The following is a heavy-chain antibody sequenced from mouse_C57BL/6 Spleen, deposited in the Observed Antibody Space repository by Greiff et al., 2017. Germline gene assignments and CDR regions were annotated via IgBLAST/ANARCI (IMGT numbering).Heavy chain of an antibody. J-gene: IGHJ3*01. CDR2: IHPNSGST. CDR1: GYTFTSYW. Sequence: VQLQQPGAELVKPGASVKLSCKASGYTFTSYWMPWVKQRPGQGLEWIGMIHPNSGSTNYNEKFKSKATLTVDKSSSTAYMQLSSLTSEDSAVYYCARYGLRLPFAYWGQGTLVTVSA. CDR3: ARYGLRLPFAY. D-gene: IGHD2-4*01. V-gene: IGHV1-64*01.